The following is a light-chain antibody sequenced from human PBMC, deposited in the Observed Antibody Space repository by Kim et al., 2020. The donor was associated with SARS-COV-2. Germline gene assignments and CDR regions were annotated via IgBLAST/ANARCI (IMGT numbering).Light chain of an antibody. J-gene: IGLJ2*01. CDR2: KDS. CDR3: QSADSSGTYVV. CDR1: ALPKQY. V-gene: IGLV3-25*03. Sequence: PGQTARITCSGDALPKQYAYWYQQKPSQAPVLVIYKDSERPSGIPERFSGSSSGTTVTLTISGVQAEDEAVYYCQSADSSGTYVVFGGGTKLTVL.